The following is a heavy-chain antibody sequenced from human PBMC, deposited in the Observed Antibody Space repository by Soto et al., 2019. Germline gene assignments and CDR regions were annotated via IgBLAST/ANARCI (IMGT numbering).Heavy chain of an antibody. D-gene: IGHD5-18*01. CDR2: IYSGGST. CDR1: GFTVSSNY. J-gene: IGHJ4*02. V-gene: IGHV3-66*01. CDR3: ARARGLPRYYFDY. Sequence: PGGSLRLSCAASGFTVSSNYMSWVRQAPGKGLEWVSVIYSGGSTYYAGSVKGRFTISRDNSKNTLYLQMNSLRAEDTAVYYCARARGLPRYYFDYWGQGTLVTVSS.